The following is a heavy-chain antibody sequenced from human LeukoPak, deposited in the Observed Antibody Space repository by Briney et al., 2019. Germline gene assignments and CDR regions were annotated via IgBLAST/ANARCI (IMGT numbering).Heavy chain of an antibody. D-gene: IGHD3-22*01. V-gene: IGHV3-21*01. CDR1: GFTFSSYS. Sequence: GGSLRLSCAASGFTFSSYSMNWVRQAPGKGLEWVSSISSSSYIYYADSVKGRFTISRDNAKNSLYLQMNSLRAEDTAVYYCARDTGYYYDSSGYYPPDYWGQGTLVTVSS. CDR3: ARDTGYYYDSSGYYPPDY. J-gene: IGHJ4*02. CDR2: ISSSSYI.